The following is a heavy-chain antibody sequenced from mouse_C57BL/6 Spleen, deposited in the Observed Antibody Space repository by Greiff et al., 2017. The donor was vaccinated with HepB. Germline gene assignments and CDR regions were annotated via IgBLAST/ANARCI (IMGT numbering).Heavy chain of an antibody. Sequence: EVQLQESGPGLAKPSQTLSLTCSVTGYSITSDYWNWIRKFPGNKLEYMGYISYSGSTYYNPSLKSRISITRDTSKNQYYLQLNSVTTEDTATYYCAKGRGYDYDEGYFDVWGTGTTVTVSS. CDR3: AKGRGYDYDEGYFDV. D-gene: IGHD2-4*01. V-gene: IGHV3-8*01. CDR2: ISYSGST. CDR1: GYSITSDY. J-gene: IGHJ1*03.